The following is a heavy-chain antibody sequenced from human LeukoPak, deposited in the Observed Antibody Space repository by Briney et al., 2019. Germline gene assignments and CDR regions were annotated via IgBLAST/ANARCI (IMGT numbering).Heavy chain of an antibody. J-gene: IGHJ4*02. V-gene: IGHV3-30-3*01. CDR1: GFTFSSYA. CDR2: ISYDGSNK. Sequence: GGSLRLSCAASGFTFSSYAMHWVCQAPGKGLEWVAVISYDGSNKYYADSVKGRFTISRDNSKNTLYLQMNSLRAEDTAVYYCARAPIAAAGTDYWGQGTLVTVSS. D-gene: IGHD6-13*01. CDR3: ARAPIAAAGTDY.